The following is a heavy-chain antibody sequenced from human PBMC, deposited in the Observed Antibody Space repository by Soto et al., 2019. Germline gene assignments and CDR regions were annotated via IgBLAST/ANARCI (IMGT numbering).Heavy chain of an antibody. D-gene: IGHD6-6*01. J-gene: IGHJ6*02. V-gene: IGHV1-69*13. CDR2: IIPIFGTA. CDR3: ARGGKSSSSPDYYYYGMDV. Sequence: SVKVSCKASGGTCSSYAISWVRQAPGQGLEWMGGIIPIFGTANYAQKFQGRVTITADESTSTAYMELSSLRSEDTAVYYCARGGKSSSSPDYYYYGMDVWGQGTTVTASS. CDR1: GGTCSSYA.